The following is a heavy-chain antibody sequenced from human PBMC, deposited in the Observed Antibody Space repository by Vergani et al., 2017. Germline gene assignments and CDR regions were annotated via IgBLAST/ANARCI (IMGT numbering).Heavy chain of an antibody. Sequence: QVQLVQSGAEVKKPGSSVKVSCKASGGTFSSYAISWVRQAPGQGLEWMGGIIPIFGTANYAQKFQGRVTITADESTSTADMELSSLRSEDTAVYYCARDLYCSGGSCYSGPFGAFDIWGQGTMVTVSS. CDR3: ARDLYCSGGSCYSGPFGAFDI. V-gene: IGHV1-69*01. CDR1: GGTFSSYA. J-gene: IGHJ3*02. CDR2: IIPIFGTA. D-gene: IGHD2-15*01.